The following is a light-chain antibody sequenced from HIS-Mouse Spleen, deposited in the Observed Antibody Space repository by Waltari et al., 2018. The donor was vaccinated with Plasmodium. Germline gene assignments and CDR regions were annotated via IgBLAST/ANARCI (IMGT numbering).Light chain of an antibody. Sequence: AIQMTQSPSYLSASVGDRVTITCRESQGIRNDLGWYQQKPGKAPKLLISAASSLKSGVPSRYSGSGSGTDFTLTISSLQPEDCATYYCLQDYNYPYTVGQGTKLEIK. V-gene: IGKV1-6*01. J-gene: IGKJ2*01. CDR1: QGIRND. CDR3: LQDYNYPYT. CDR2: AAS.